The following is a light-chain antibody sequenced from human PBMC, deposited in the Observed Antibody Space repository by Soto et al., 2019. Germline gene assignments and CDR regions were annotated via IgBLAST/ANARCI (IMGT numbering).Light chain of an antibody. CDR1: SSDVGGYNY. Sequence: QSVLTQPASVSGSPGQSITISCTGTSSDVGGYNYVSWYQQHPGKAPKLMIHEVSNRPSGVSNRFSGSKSGNTASLTISGLQAEDEADYYCISYASRDTLLWVFGGGTKLTVL. CDR2: EVS. J-gene: IGLJ3*02. CDR3: ISYASRDTLLWV. V-gene: IGLV2-14*01.